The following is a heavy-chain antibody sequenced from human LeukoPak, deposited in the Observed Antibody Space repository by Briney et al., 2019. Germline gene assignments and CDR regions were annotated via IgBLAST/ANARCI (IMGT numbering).Heavy chain of an antibody. CDR3: ARQYYYDTSGYDAFDI. J-gene: IGHJ3*02. V-gene: IGHV3-48*03. D-gene: IGHD3-22*01. CDR1: GFTFSSYE. CDR2: ISSSGSSI. Sequence: PGGSLRLSCAASGFTFSSYELNWVRQTPGKGLEWVSYISSSGSSIYYAGSVKGRFTISRDNAKNSLCLQMNSLRAEDTAVYYCARQYYYDTSGYDAFDIWGQGTMVTVSS.